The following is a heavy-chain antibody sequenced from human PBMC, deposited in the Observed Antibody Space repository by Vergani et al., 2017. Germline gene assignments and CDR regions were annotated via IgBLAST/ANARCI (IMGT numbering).Heavy chain of an antibody. CDR2: ISAYNGNT. CDR1: GYTFTSYG. V-gene: IGHV1-18*04. D-gene: IGHD2-2*01. CDR3: ARDPDIVVVPAAPYYYYYYGMDV. J-gene: IGHJ6*02. Sequence: QVQLVQSGAEVKKPGASVKVSCKASGYTFTSYGISGVRQAPGQGLEWMGRISAYNGNTNYAQKLQGRGTMTTYTSTSTAYMELRSLRSDDTAVYYCARDPDIVVVPAAPYYYYYYGMDVWGQGTTVTVSS.